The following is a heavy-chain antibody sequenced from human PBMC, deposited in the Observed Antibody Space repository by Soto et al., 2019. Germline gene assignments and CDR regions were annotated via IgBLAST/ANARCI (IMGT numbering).Heavy chain of an antibody. CDR2: IIPIFGTA. V-gene: IGHV1-69*13. J-gene: IGHJ4*02. CDR1: GGTFSSYA. Sequence: SVKVSCKASGGTFSSYAISWVRQAPGQGLEWMGGIIPIFGTANYAQKFQGRVTITADESTSTAYMELSSLRSEDTAVYYCARGLAHSSSCHYWGQGTLGTVSS. CDR3: ARGLAHSSSCHY. D-gene: IGHD6-13*01.